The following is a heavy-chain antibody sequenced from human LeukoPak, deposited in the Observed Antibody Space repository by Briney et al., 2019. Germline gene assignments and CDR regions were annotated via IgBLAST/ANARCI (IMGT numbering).Heavy chain of an antibody. V-gene: IGHV4-39*02. CDR3: PRDDVGYSNPTGYYYYMDV. CDR2: IYYSGST. D-gene: IGHD5-18*01. CDR1: GGSISSSSYY. J-gene: IGHJ6*03. Sequence: PSETLSLTCTVSGGSISSSSYYWGWIRQPPGKGLEWIGSIYYSGSTYYNPSLKSRVTISVDTSKNQFSLKLSSVTAADTAVYYCPRDDVGYSNPTGYYYYMDVWGKVTTVPVSS.